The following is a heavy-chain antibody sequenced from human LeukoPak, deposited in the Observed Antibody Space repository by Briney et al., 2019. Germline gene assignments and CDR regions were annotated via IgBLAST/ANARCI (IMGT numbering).Heavy chain of an antibody. D-gene: IGHD3-16*02. CDR1: GFTFSSSS. V-gene: IGHV3-23*01. J-gene: IGHJ4*02. CDR3: ANVVPDLRLGELSFFDY. Sequence: GGSLRLSCAASGFTFSSSSMSWVRQAPGKGLEWVSALTGSGGSTYYADSVKGRFTISRDNSKKTLFLQMNSLRAEDTAVYYCANVVPDLRLGELSFFDYWGQGTLVTVSS. CDR2: LTGSGGST.